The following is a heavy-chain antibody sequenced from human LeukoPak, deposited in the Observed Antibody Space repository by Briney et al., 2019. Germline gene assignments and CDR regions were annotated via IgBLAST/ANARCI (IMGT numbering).Heavy chain of an antibody. CDR1: GYSFTSYW. CDR3: ARRYYGSGSYYLFASWFDP. V-gene: IGHV5-51*01. CDR2: IYPGDSDT. Sequence: GESLKISCKGSGYSFTSYWIGWVRQMPGKGLEWMWIIYPGDSDTRYGPSFQGQATISADTSISTNYLQWRSLQASDTAMYYSARRYYGSGSYYLFASWFDPWGQGTLVTVSS. J-gene: IGHJ5*02. D-gene: IGHD3-10*01.